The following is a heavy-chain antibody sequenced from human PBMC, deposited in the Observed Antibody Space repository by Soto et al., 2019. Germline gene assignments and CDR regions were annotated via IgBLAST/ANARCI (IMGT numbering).Heavy chain of an antibody. Sequence: GVSLRLSSATSGFTFSSYSLSWVRQAPGKGLEWVSSVSASGGTIYYAVSVKGRFTISRDNAKNALYLQMSSLRAEDTAVYRCANHYQLLYAFDVWGQGTLVTVSS. J-gene: IGHJ4*02. V-gene: IGHV3-23*01. CDR1: GFTFSSYS. CDR3: ANHYQLLYAFDV. D-gene: IGHD2-2*02. CDR2: VSASGGTI.